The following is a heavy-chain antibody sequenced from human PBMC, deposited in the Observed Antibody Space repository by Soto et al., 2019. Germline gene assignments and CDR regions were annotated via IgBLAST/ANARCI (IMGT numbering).Heavy chain of an antibody. CDR1: GNTFTNSW. D-gene: IGHD3-22*01. CDR3: AIYDSSGYPNAY. CDR2: IYPSDSDT. Sequence: PGESLKISCQASGNTFTNSWVGWVRQMSGKGLEWMGVIYPSDSDTRYSPSFQGQVTISADKSISTAYLQWSSLKASGTAMYYCAIYDSSGYPNAYWGQGTLVTVSS. V-gene: IGHV5-51*01. J-gene: IGHJ4*02.